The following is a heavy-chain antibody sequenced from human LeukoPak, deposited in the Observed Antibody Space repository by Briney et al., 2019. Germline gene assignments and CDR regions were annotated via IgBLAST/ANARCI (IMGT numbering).Heavy chain of an antibody. J-gene: IGHJ4*02. V-gene: IGHV3-23*01. CDR1: GFTFSSYA. D-gene: IGHD2-2*01. CDR2: ISGSGGST. Sequence: GGSLRLSCAASGFTFSSYAMSWVRQAPGKGLEWVSAISGSGGSTYYADSVKGRFTISRDNSKNTLYLQMNSLRAEDTAVYYCAKDQIQVVASYYFDYWGQGTLVTVPS. CDR3: AKDQIQVVASYYFDY.